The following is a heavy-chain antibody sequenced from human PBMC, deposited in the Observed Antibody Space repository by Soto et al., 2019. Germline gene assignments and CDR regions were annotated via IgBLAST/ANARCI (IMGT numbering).Heavy chain of an antibody. CDR2: IYHSAST. J-gene: IGHJ4*02. D-gene: IGHD2-15*01. CDR3: ARGPPLLY. CDR1: GGSISSGGYS. V-gene: IGHV4-30-2*01. Sequence: PSETLSLTCAVSGGSISSGGYSWSWIRQPPGKGLEWIGYIYHSASTYYNPSLKSRVTISVDRSKNQFSLKLSSVTAADTAVYYCARGPPLLYWGQGTLVTVSS.